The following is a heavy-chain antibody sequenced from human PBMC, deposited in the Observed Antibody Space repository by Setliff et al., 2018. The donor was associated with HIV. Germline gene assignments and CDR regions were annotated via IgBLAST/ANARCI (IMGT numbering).Heavy chain of an antibody. CDR1: GFTFSNYG. CDR3: ASLYYISSWTSYFDS. D-gene: IGHD3-10*01. CDR2: IYHSRST. Sequence: GSLRLSCAASGFTFSNYGMNWIRQPPGKGLEWIGNIYHSRSTYYNPSLKSRFTLSVDTSKNQFSLELSSVTASDTAVYRCASLYYISSWTSYFDSWGQGTLVTVSS. V-gene: IGHV4-34*01. J-gene: IGHJ4*02.